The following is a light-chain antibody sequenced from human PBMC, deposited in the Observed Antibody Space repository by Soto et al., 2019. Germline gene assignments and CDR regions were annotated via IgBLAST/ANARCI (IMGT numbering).Light chain of an antibody. CDR1: QSVASN. CDR3: QQYHNWPPQYS. Sequence: EIVMTQSPASLSVSPGDGATLSCRASQSVASNVAWYQQKPGQGPRLLIHGASTRAVGVPARFSGSGSETDFTITISSLQSEDFAVYYCQQYHNWPPQYSFGQGTKLQIK. J-gene: IGKJ2*01. CDR2: GAS. V-gene: IGKV3-15*01.